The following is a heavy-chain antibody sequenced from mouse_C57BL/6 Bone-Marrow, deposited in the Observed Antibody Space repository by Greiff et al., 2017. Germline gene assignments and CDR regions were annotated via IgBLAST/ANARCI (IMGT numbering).Heavy chain of an antibody. CDR2: IWSGGST. D-gene: IGHD1-1*01. V-gene: IGHV2-2*01. CDR1: GFSLTSYG. Sequence: QVQLQQSGPGLVQPSQSLSITCTVSGFSLTSYGVHWVRQSPGKGLEWLGVIWSGGSTDYNAAFISRLSISKDNSKSQVFFKMNSLQADDTAIYYCARLYYGDAMDYWGQGTSVTVSS. CDR3: ARLYYGDAMDY. J-gene: IGHJ4*01.